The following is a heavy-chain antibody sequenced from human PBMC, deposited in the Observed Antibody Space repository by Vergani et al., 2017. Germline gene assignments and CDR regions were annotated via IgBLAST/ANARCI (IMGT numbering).Heavy chain of an antibody. CDR1: GGSFSGYY. V-gene: IGHV4-34*01. CDR2: INHSGST. J-gene: IGHJ4*02. Sequence: QVQLQQWGAGLLKPSETLSLTCAVYGGSFSGYYWSWIRQPPGKGLEWIGEINHSGSTNYNPSLKSRVTISVDTSKNQFSLKLSSVTAADTAVYYCARNRPPDYXSDYWGQGTLVTVSS. CDR3: ARNRPPDYXSDY. D-gene: IGHD4-11*01.